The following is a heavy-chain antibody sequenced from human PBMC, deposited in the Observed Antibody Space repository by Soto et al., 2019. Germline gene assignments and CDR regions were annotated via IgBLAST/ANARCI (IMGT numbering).Heavy chain of an antibody. J-gene: IGHJ4*02. D-gene: IGHD6-19*01. CDR3: AKATTNGGWFNPFDS. V-gene: IGHV3-64*04. Sequence: PGGSLRLSCSASGFTFSSYAMHWVRQAPGKGLEYVSAISSNGGSTYYADSVKGRFTISRDNSRDTLFLQMNSLTADDTAVYYCAKATTNGGWFNPFDSWGQGALVTVSS. CDR2: ISSNGGST. CDR1: GFTFSSYA.